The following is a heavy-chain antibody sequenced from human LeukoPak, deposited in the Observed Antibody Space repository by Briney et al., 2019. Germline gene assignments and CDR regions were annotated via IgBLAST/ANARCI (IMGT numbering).Heavy chain of an antibody. D-gene: IGHD6-19*01. Sequence: SETLSLTCSVSGGSISTYYWSWIRQPPGKGLEWIGNAYYSGNTNYNPSLKSRVTISVDTSKNQFSLKLSSVTAADTAVYYCARDVLVGVAVEGFHPWGQGTLVTVPS. CDR2: AYYSGNT. CDR1: GGSISTYY. CDR3: ARDVLVGVAVEGFHP. J-gene: IGHJ5*02. V-gene: IGHV4-59*01.